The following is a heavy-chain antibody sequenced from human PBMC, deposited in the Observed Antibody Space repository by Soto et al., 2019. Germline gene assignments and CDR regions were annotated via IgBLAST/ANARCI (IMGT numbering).Heavy chain of an antibody. CDR2: IVPMNGSP. J-gene: IGHJ4*02. CDR1: GGMFYGSA. D-gene: IGHD2-2*01. CDR3: SFAPIWTCQLTRY. Sequence: SVTVSCKDSGGMFYGSAINWVRQDPRQGREWMGGIVPMNGSPKYAQEFLGRVTISAAASATTAYMALSRLKSEATAVYYCSFAPIWTCQLTRYWGRGTQVTVSS. V-gene: IGHV1-69*13.